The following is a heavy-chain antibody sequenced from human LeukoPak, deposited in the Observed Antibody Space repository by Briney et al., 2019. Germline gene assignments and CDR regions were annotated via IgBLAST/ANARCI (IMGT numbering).Heavy chain of an antibody. CDR1: GFTFTSSA. V-gene: IGHV1-58*02. CDR2: IVVGSGNT. J-gene: IGHJ6*03. D-gene: IGHD6-13*01. CDR3: AAGDSSSWNGYYYMDV. Sequence: GASVKVSCKASGFTFTSSAMQWVRQARGQRLEWIGWIVVGSGNTNYAQKFQERVTITRDTSTSTAYMELSSLRSEDTAVYYCAAGDSSSWNGYYYMDVWGKGTTVTVSS.